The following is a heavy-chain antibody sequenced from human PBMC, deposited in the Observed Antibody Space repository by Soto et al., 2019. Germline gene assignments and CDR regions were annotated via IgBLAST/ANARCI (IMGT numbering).Heavy chain of an antibody. CDR2: ISGSGGST. V-gene: IGHV3-23*01. CDR1: GFTFSSYA. CDR3: AKTLSSGWHRVYYFDY. J-gene: IGHJ4*02. Sequence: GGSLRLSCAASGFTFSSYAMSWVRQAPGKGLEWVSAISGSGGSTYYADSVKGRFTISRDNSKNTLYLQMNSLRAEDTAVYYCAKTLSSGWHRVYYFDYWGQGTLVTVSS. D-gene: IGHD6-19*01.